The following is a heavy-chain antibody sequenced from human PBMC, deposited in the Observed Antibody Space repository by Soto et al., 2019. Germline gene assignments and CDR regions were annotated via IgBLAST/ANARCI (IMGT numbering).Heavy chain of an antibody. D-gene: IGHD2-21*01. CDR1: GLMYSSYS. CDR2: ISLSGSQI. CDR3: SRVISCGGGTCSSVHQYYGMDV. Sequence: EVQLVASGGGLGKPGGSVRLSCVASGLMYSSYSMSWVRQAPGKGLEWVAFISLSGSQINYADSVKGRFTISRDNAKNALYLQMNTVRVEDTAIYYCSRVISCGGGTCSSVHQYYGMDVWGPGTTVTVSS. V-gene: IGHV3-21*01. J-gene: IGHJ6*02.